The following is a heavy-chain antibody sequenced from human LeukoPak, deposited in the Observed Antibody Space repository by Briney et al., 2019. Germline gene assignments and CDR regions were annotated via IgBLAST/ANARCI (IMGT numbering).Heavy chain of an antibody. D-gene: IGHD6-19*01. CDR2: SYSDANT. Sequence: GGSLRLSCAASGFTINNMNLVWQGPGQALGWDSASYSDANTYYADSVKGRFSISRDSTKNTVYLQKNNLRADGTAVYYCASRPKAEQWLAVFDYWGQGTLVTVSS. CDR3: ASRPKAEQWLAVFDY. V-gene: IGHV3-66*01. CDR1: GFTINN. J-gene: IGHJ4*02.